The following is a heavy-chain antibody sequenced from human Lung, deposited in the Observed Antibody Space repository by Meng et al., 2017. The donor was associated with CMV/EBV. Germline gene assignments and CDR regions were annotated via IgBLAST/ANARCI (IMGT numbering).Heavy chain of an antibody. Sequence: GGSLRLSCAASGFSFSSFAMHWVRQAPGKGLEWVAVIWFDGSFKFYGDSVQGRFTISRDNSKNILYLEMNNLRAEDTAVYYCAKVPCSSTSCYPYYFDYWGQGGLVTVSS. CDR2: IWFDGSFK. CDR1: GFSFSSFA. CDR3: AKVPCSSTSCYPYYFDY. J-gene: IGHJ4*02. V-gene: IGHV3-33*06. D-gene: IGHD2-2*01.